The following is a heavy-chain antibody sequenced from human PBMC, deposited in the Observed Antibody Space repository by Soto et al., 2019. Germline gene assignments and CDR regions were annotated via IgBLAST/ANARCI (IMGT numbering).Heavy chain of an antibody. V-gene: IGHV3-21*01. CDR3: ARDGFYYYDSNELGSFDI. CDR2: ISGSGSYI. Sequence: EVQLLESGGGLVQPGGSLRLSCVVSGFTFSNYGMSWVRQAPGKGLEWVSSISGSGSYIYYADSVKGRFTISRDNAKNSLYLQMNSLRAEDTAVYYCARDGFYYYDSNELGSFDIWGQGTMVTVSS. D-gene: IGHD3-22*01. J-gene: IGHJ3*02. CDR1: GFTFSNYG.